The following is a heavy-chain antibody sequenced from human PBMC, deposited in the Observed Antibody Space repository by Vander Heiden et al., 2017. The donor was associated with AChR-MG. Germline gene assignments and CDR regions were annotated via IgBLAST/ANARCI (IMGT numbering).Heavy chain of an antibody. CDR3: ARDQGFYGDYGEIDY. V-gene: IGHV3-7*01. D-gene: IGHD4-17*01. CDR2: IKQDGSER. Sequence: EVQLVESGGGLVLQGGSLQLSCAAPGFPFYSHWMSWVRQAPGKGLECVAIIKQDGSERYYVDSVKGRFTISRDNAKKSLFLQMNSVRAEDTAGYYCARDQGFYGDYGEIDYWGQGTLVTVSS. CDR1: GFPFYSHW. J-gene: IGHJ4*02.